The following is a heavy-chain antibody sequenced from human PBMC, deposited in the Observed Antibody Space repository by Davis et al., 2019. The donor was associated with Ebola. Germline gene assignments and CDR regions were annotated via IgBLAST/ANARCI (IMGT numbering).Heavy chain of an antibody. CDR2: INPHNGNT. J-gene: IGHJ4*02. V-gene: IGHV1-18*04. Sequence: AASVKVSCKASGYTFTNYGITWVRQAPGQGLEWMGWINPHNGNTNYAQNVQGRVTMTTDTSTSTAYMEVGSLRSEDTAVYYCARTKYDYVWGSYRYPTTYYFDYWGQGTLVTVSS. CDR3: ARTKYDYVWGSYRYPTTYYFDY. D-gene: IGHD3-16*02. CDR1: GYTFTNYG.